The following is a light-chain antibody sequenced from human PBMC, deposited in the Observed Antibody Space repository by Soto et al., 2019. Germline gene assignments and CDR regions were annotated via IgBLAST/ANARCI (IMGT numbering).Light chain of an antibody. CDR1: GSNIGRNY. Sequence: QSVLTQPASVSATPGEKVTISCSGRGSNIGRNYVSWYRQLPGTAPQLLIYDDNKRHSGVPDRLSGSRYGTSASLAIAGLQPGDEADNYCGTWDESLGAGVFGGGTKLTVL. CDR3: GTWDESLGAGV. V-gene: IGLV1-51*01. J-gene: IGLJ2*01. CDR2: DDN.